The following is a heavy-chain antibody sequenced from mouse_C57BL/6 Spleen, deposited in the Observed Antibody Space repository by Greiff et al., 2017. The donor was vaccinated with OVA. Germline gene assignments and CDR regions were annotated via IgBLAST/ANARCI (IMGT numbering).Heavy chain of an antibody. CDR1: GFTFSDYG. CDR2: ISSGSSTI. D-gene: IGHD2-1*01. V-gene: IGHV5-17*01. CDR3: AIYGNYGNFDY. Sequence: EVKLMESGGGLVKPGGSLKLSCAASGFTFSDYGMHWVRQAPEKGLEWVAYISSGSSTIYYADTVKGRFTISRDNAKNTLFLQMTSLRSEDTAMYYCAIYGNYGNFDYWGQGTTLTVSS. J-gene: IGHJ2*01.